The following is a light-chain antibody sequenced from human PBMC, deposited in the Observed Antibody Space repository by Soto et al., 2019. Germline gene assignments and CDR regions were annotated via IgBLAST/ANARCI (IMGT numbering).Light chain of an antibody. V-gene: IGKV3-11*01. CDR2: DAS. CDR1: LSVSRY. J-gene: IGKJ4*01. CDR3: QQRSNWTPALT. Sequence: EIVLTQSPATPSLSPGERATISCRASLSVSRYLAWYQQKPGQAPRLRIYDASNRSTGIPARFSGSGSRTDFSITISCLEPEDFTVYHCQQRSNWTPALTFGGGTKVEIK.